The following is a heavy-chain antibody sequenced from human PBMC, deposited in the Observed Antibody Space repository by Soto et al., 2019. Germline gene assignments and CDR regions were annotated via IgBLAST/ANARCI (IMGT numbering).Heavy chain of an antibody. V-gene: IGHV1-69*13. J-gene: IGHJ3*02. Sequence: SVKVSCKASGGTFSSYAISWVRQAPGQGLEWMGGIIPIFGTGNYAQKFQGRVTITADESTSTAYMELSSLRSEDTAVYYCARDRDYYDSPGAVDIWGQGTMVTVSS. CDR1: GGTFSSYA. CDR2: IIPIFGTG. D-gene: IGHD3-22*01. CDR3: ARDRDYYDSPGAVDI.